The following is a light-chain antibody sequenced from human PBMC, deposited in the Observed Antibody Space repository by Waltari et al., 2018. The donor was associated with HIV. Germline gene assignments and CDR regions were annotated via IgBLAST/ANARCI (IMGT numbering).Light chain of an antibody. CDR1: QSLVYTDGTTF. V-gene: IGKV2-30*01. Sequence: DVVMTQSPLSLPVTLGQPASISCRSSQSLVYTDGTTFLSWFQQRPGQCPRRLIYKVSNGDSGVPDRFSGSGAGTNFTLKFSRVEAEDVGFYYCMQGTHWPQTFGQGTKLEIK. CDR2: KVS. J-gene: IGKJ2*01. CDR3: MQGTHWPQT.